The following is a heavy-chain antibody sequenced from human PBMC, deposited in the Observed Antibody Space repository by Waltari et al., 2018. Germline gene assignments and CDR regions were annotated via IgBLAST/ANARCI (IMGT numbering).Heavy chain of an antibody. V-gene: IGHV3-30*02. J-gene: IGHJ5*02. CDR1: GFPFSSYG. CDR2: IRYDGSNK. Sequence: QVQLVESGGGVVQPGRSLRLSCAASGFPFSSYGMPWVRQAPGKGLEWVAFIRYDGSNKYYADSVKGRFTISRDNSKNTLYLQMNSLRAEDTAVYYCAKEIGPSATNWFDPWGQGTLVTVSS. CDR3: AKEIGPSATNWFDP. D-gene: IGHD1-26*01.